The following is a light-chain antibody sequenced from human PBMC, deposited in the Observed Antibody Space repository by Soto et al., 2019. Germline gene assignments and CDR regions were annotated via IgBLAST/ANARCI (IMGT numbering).Light chain of an antibody. Sequence: EIVLTQFQATLSLSPGERATLSCRASQSVNKYLAWYQQKPGQAPRLLVYDASNTATGVPARFSGSGSGTDFTLTISSLEPEDFAVYYCQQRYIWPSISFGQGTRLEIK. V-gene: IGKV3-11*01. CDR2: DAS. J-gene: IGKJ5*01. CDR3: QQRYIWPSIS. CDR1: QSVNKY.